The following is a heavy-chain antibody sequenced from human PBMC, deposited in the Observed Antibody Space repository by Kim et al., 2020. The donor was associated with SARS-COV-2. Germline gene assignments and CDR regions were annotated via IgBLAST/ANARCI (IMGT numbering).Heavy chain of an antibody. J-gene: IGHJ6*02. D-gene: IGHD3-16*02. Sequence: GGSLRLSCAAYGFTFSSYEMNWVRQAPGKGREWVSYISSSGSTIYYADSVKGRFTISRDNAKNSLYLQMNSLRAEDTAVYYCARERCRIQYYDYVWGSYRYRCTGDYYYYGMDVWGQGTTVTVSS. CDR3: ARERCRIQYYDYVWGSYRYRCTGDYYYYGMDV. CDR2: ISSSGSTI. V-gene: IGHV3-48*03. CDR1: GFTFSSYE.